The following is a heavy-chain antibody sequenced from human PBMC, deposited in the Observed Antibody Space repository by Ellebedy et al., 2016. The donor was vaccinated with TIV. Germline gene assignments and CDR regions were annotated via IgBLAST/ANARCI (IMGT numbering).Heavy chain of an antibody. Sequence: ASVKVSCKASGGTFSSYAISWVRQAPGQGLEWMGGIIPIFGTANYAQKFQGRVTITRNTSISTAYMELSSLRSEDTAVYYCARRRGTVVRPYWYFDLWGRGTLVTVSS. CDR3: ARRRGTVVRPYWYFDL. V-gene: IGHV1-69*05. D-gene: IGHD4-23*01. J-gene: IGHJ2*01. CDR2: IIPIFGTA. CDR1: GGTFSSYA.